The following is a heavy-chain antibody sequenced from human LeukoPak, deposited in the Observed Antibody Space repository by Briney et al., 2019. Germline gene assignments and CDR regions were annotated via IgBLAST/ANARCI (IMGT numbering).Heavy chain of an antibody. J-gene: IGHJ5*02. CDR1: GASISSYY. Sequence: MTSETLSLTCTVSGASISSYYWSWIRQPAGKALEWIGRIYVTGSTTYNPSLESRVTMSLDTSKNHFSLKLRSVTAADTAVYYCARDSGTTGEVKFDPWGQGTLVTVSS. V-gene: IGHV4-4*07. CDR2: IYVTGST. D-gene: IGHD1-7*01. CDR3: ARDSGTTGEVKFDP.